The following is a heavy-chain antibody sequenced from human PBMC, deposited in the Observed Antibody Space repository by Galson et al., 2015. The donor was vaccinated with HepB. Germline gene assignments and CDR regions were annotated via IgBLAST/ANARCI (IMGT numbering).Heavy chain of an antibody. CDR3: ARRYYYGSGSYYYFDY. D-gene: IGHD3-10*01. CDR2: ISSRSTYT. CDR1: GFTFSDFY. V-gene: IGHV3-11*03. J-gene: IGHJ4*02. Sequence: SLRRSCAASGFTFSDFYMSWIRQAPGKGLEWVSYISSRSTYTDYADSVKGRFTISRDNAKNSLYLQMNSLRAEDTAVYYCARRYYYGSGSYYYFDYWGQGTLVTVSS.